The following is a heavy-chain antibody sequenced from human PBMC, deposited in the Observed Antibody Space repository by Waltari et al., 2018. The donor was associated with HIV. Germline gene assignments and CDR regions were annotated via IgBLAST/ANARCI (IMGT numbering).Heavy chain of an antibody. D-gene: IGHD3-10*01. CDR1: GFHFSRNA. J-gene: IGHJ4*02. CDR3: ARGRGGPDY. CDR2: IGYDGNEK. Sequence: QVQLVESEGGVVQPGRSLRLACAAPGFHFSRNAIHRVLQAPGKGLEWVAVIGYDGNEKYYADSVKGRFTISRGNSRNTLYLQMNSLRAEDTAVYYCARGRGGPDYWGQGTLVTVSS. V-gene: IGHV3-30*01.